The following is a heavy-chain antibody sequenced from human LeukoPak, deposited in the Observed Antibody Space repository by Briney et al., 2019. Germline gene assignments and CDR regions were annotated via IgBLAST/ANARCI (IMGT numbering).Heavy chain of an antibody. CDR2: ISNSSGTI. D-gene: IGHD2/OR15-2a*01. V-gene: IGHV3-48*01. CDR3: ARGDYFDDSASPVDY. Sequence: GGSLRLSCAASGFTFSSYSMNWVRQAPGKGLEWVSYISNSSGTILYADSVKGRFTISRDNAKNSLYLQMNSLRAEDTAVYYCARGDYFDDSASPVDYWGQGTLVTVSS. CDR1: GFTFSSYS. J-gene: IGHJ4*02.